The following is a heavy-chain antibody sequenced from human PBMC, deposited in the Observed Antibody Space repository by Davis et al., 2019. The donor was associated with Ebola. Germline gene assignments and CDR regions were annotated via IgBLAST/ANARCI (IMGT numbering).Heavy chain of an antibody. CDR2: ISGSGGST. CDR3: ARALSSWRDY. D-gene: IGHD2-2*01. V-gene: IGHV3-23*01. CDR1: GFTFSSYA. Sequence: GESLKISCAASGFTFSSYAMSWVRQAPGKGLEWVSAISGSGGSTYYADSVKGRFTISRDNSKNTLYLQMNSLRAEDTAVYYCARALSSWRDYWGQGTLVTVSS. J-gene: IGHJ4*02.